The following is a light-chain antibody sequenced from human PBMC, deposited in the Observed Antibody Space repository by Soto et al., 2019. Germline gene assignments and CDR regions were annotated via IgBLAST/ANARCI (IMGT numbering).Light chain of an antibody. CDR1: SSDVGSYNY. Sequence: QSALTQPRSVSGSPGQSVTISCTGTSSDVGSYNYVSWYQQHPGKAPKLVIYDVYKRPSGVPDRFSGSKSGNTASLTISGLQAEDEADYYCCSYAGSYTYVFGTGTKLTVL. CDR2: DVY. CDR3: CSYAGSYTYV. J-gene: IGLJ1*01. V-gene: IGLV2-11*01.